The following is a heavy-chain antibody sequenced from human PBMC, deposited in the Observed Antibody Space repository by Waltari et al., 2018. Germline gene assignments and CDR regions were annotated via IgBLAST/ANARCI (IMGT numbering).Heavy chain of an antibody. CDR2: VNPNGGST. V-gene: IGHV1-46*04. D-gene: IGHD2-2*01. J-gene: IGHJ4*02. Sequence: QVQLVQSGAEVKKPGASVKVSCKASGYTFTDFYMHWVRQAPGQGLEWMGIVNPNGGSTTYAQKLQDRVTITRDTSTSTVYMELSSLRSEDTAVYYCARAGSTLIWGVAEWGQGTLVTVSS. CDR3: ARAGSTLIWGVAE. CDR1: GYTFTDFY.